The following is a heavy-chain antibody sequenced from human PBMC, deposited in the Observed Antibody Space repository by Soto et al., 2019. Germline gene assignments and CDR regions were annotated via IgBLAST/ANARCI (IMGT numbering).Heavy chain of an antibody. Sequence: GASVKVSCKASGYTFTGYYMHWVRQAPGQGLEWMGWINPNSGGTNYAQKFQGWVTMTRDTSISTAYMELSRLRSDDTAVYYCARGPPYSSSWYIKDPGMDYWGQGTLVTVSS. CDR1: GYTFTGYY. D-gene: IGHD6-13*01. J-gene: IGHJ4*02. V-gene: IGHV1-2*04. CDR3: ARGPPYSSSWYIKDPGMDY. CDR2: INPNSGGT.